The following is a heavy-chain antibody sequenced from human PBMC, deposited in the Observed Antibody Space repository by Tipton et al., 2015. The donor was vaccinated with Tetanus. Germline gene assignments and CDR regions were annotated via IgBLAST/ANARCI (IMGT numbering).Heavy chain of an antibody. D-gene: IGHD2-8*01. CDR1: GYIFNNYW. CDR3: ARAHCTDGVCNFDF. V-gene: IGHV5-51*01. J-gene: IGHJ4*02. CDR2: IYPGDSDT. Sequence: QLVQSGGEVKKPGESLKISCKSSGYIFNNYWIGWVRQKPGKGLEWMRIIYPGDSDTRYSPSFQGQVTISVDKSINTAYLQWSSLKASDTSMFYCARAHCTDGVCNFDFWGQGALVTVAS.